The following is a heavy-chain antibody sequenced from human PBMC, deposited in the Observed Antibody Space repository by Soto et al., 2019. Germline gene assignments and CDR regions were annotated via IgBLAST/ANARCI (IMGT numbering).Heavy chain of an antibody. Sequence: SETLSLTCAVYGGSFSGYYWSWIRQPPGKGLEWIGEINHSGSTNYDPSLKSRVTISVDTSKNQFSLQLNSVTAAATPVYYCGRRVPSIVGARIQDYWGQGTLVTVST. J-gene: IGHJ4*02. CDR2: INHSGST. D-gene: IGHD1-26*01. V-gene: IGHV4-34*01. CDR1: GGSFSGYY. CDR3: GRRVPSIVGARIQDY.